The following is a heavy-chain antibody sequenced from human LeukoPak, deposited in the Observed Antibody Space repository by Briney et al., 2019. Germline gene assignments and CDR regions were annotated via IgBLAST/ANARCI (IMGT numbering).Heavy chain of an antibody. D-gene: IGHD4-17*01. J-gene: IGHJ4*02. CDR2: ISGSGGGT. V-gene: IGHV3-23*01. Sequence: GGSLRLSCAASGFTLSSYAMSWVRQAPGKGLEWVSAISGSGGGTYYADSVKGRFTISRDNSKNTLYLQTNSLRAEDTAVYYCAKMSAKHLYYGDYIDYWGQGTLVTVSS. CDR1: GFTLSSYA. CDR3: AKMSAKHLYYGDYIDY.